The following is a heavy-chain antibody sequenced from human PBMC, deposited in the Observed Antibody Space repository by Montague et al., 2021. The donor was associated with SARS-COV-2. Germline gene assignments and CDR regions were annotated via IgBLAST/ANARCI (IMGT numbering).Heavy chain of an antibody. CDR2: IYHSGST. CDR1: GYSISSGYY. CDR3: ARHIPLSRSPGFES. V-gene: IGHV4-38-2*02. J-gene: IGHJ4*02. Sequence: SETLSLTCTVSGYSISSGYYWGWIRQPPGKGLEWIGSIYHSGSTYYNPSLKSRVTISVDTTKNQFSLKLLSSVTAADTAIYFCARHIPLSRSPGFESWGQGILVTVSS. D-gene: IGHD2-21*01.